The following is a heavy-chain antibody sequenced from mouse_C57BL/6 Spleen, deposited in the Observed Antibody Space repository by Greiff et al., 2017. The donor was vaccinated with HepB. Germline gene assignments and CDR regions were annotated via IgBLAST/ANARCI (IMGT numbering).Heavy chain of an antibody. CDR1: GYTFTSYG. CDR3: ATLPGFAY. Sequence: VKLMESGAELARPGASVKLSCKASGYTFTSYGISWVKQRTGQGLEWIGEIYPRSGNTYYNEKFKGKATLTADKSSSTAYMELRSLTSEDSAVYFCATLPGFAYWGQGTLVTVSA. CDR2: IYPRSGNT. V-gene: IGHV1-81*01. J-gene: IGHJ3*01.